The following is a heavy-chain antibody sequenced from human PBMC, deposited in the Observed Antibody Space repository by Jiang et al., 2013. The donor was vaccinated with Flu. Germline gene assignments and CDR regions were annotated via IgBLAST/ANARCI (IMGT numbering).Heavy chain of an antibody. D-gene: IGHD2-21*01. CDR3: ARRYCGGDCYFLGTFVWFDP. CDR2: IYPGDSDT. V-gene: IGHV5-51*03. Sequence: GAEVKKPGESLKISCKGSGYSFTSYWIGWVRQMPGKGLEWMGIIYPGDSDTRYSPSFQGQVTISADKSISTAYLQWSSLKASDTAMYYCARRYCGGDCYFLGTFVWFDPWGQGTLVTVSS. J-gene: IGHJ5*02. CDR1: GYSFTSYW.